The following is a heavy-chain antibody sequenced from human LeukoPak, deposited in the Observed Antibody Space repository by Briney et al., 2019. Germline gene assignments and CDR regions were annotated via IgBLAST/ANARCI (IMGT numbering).Heavy chain of an antibody. CDR3: ARLWGSSSSLDY. CDR2: IYYSGGT. D-gene: IGHD6-6*01. CDR1: GGSISSYY. J-gene: IGHJ4*02. Sequence: SETLSLTCTVSGGSISSYYWTWIRQPPGKGLGLEWIGYIYYSGGTNYNPSLKSRVTISIDTSKNQVSLKLSSVTAADPAVYYCARLWGSSSSLDYWGQGTLVTVSS. V-gene: IGHV4-59*08.